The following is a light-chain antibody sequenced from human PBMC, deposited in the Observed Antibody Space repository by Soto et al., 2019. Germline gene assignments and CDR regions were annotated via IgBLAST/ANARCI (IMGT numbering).Light chain of an antibody. CDR2: DAS. CDR3: QQYADSPIT. CDR1: QSVTSNY. V-gene: IGKV3-20*01. J-gene: IGKJ5*01. Sequence: EIVLTQSPGTLSLSPGERATLSCRASQSVTSNYLAWYQQKPDQAPRLLIYDASNRATGTPDRFLGRGSGTDFTLIISRLEPEDFAVYYCQQYADSPITFGQGTRLEIK.